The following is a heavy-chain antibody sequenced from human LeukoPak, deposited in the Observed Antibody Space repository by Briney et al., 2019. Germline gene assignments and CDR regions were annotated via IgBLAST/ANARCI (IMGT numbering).Heavy chain of an antibody. D-gene: IGHD3-10*01. V-gene: IGHV4-61*02. Sequence: SETLSLTCTVSGGSVSSGGSFWTWVRQPAGKGLEWIGRIYASGSTNYNPSLKSRVTMSLDTSKNQFSLKLSSVTAADTAVYYCARDRSGSGSYYVYWGQGTLVTVSS. CDR2: IYASGST. CDR1: GGSVSSGGSF. CDR3: ARDRSGSGSYYVY. J-gene: IGHJ4*02.